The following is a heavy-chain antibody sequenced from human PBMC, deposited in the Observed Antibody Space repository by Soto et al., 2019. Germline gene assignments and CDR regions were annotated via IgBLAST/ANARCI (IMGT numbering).Heavy chain of an antibody. V-gene: IGHV1-18*01. Sequence: EASVKVSCTASGYTFTRYGSGWARQAPGQGLEWMGWINTYNGNTNYAQNVQGRVTLTTDTSTSTAYMELRSLRSNDTAIYYCAMVDVYVTPSPQDVWGQGTTVTVSS. CDR1: GYTFTRYG. D-gene: IGHD3-16*01. CDR3: AMVDVYVTPSPQDV. J-gene: IGHJ6*02. CDR2: INTYNGNT.